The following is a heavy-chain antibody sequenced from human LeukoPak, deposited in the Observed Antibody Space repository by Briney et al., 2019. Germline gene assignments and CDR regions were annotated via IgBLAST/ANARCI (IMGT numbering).Heavy chain of an antibody. D-gene: IGHD1-26*01. J-gene: IGHJ4*02. CDR2: ISYDGSNK. Sequence: GGSLRLSCAASGFTFSSYAMHWARQAPGKGLEWVAVISYDGSNKYYAGSVKGRFTISRDNSKNTLYLQMNSLRAEDTAVYYCAREGLGSYYGPRPFDYWGQGTLVTVSS. CDR3: AREGLGSYYGPRPFDY. V-gene: IGHV3-30-3*01. CDR1: GFTFSSYA.